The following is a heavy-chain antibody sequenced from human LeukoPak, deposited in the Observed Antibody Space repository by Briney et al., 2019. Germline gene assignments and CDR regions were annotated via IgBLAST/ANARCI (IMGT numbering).Heavy chain of an antibody. CDR2: IWYDGSNK. CDR1: GFTFSSYG. J-gene: IGHJ4*02. CDR3: ARELPYYYDSSGYGGYGY. V-gene: IGHV3-33*01. D-gene: IGHD3-22*01. Sequence: GRSLRLSCATSGFTFSSYGMHWVRQAPGKGLEWVAVIWYDGSNKYYADSVKGRFTISRDNSKNTLYLQMNSLRAEDTAVYYCARELPYYYDSSGYGGYGYWGQGTLVTVSS.